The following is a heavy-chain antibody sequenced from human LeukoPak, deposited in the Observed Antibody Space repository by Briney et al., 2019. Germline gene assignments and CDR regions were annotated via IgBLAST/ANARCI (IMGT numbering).Heavy chain of an antibody. CDR3: ARLPVVVVAATPYYYYGMDV. CDR2: IYPGDSDT. CDR1: GYSFTNFR. Sequence: GESLKISCKASGYSFTNFRIGWVRQMPGKGLEWLAIIYPGDSDTKYSPSFQGQVTVSADKSINTAYLQWSSLKASDTAMYYCARLPVVVVAATPYYYYGMDVWGQGTTVTVSS. V-gene: IGHV5-51*01. D-gene: IGHD2-15*01. J-gene: IGHJ6*02.